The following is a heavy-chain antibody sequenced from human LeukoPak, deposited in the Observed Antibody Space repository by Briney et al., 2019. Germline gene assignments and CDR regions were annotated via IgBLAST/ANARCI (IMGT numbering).Heavy chain of an antibody. CDR1: GFTFSSSW. CDR3: ARVVPPLYYFDY. V-gene: IGHV3-7*01. D-gene: IGHD3-10*01. Sequence: GSLRLSCAASGFTFSSSWMSWVRQAPGKGLEWVANIKQDGCEKYYVDSVKARFTISRDNAKNSLYLQMNSLRAEDTAVYFCARVVPPLYYFDYWGQGTLVTVSS. CDR2: IKQDGCEK. J-gene: IGHJ4*02.